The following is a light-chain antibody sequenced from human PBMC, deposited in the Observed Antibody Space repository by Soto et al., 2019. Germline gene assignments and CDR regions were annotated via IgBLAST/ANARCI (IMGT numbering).Light chain of an antibody. J-gene: IGKJ1*01. CDR1: QSISNR. Sequence: DIQMTQSPSTLSASVGDRVTITCRASQSISNRLAWYQQKPGKAPKVVIYDASIMESGVPSRFSGSGSGTEFILTINRLEREDFATYFCQHNGVMWAFGQGIKVEIK. CDR3: QHNGVMWA. V-gene: IGKV1-5*01. CDR2: DAS.